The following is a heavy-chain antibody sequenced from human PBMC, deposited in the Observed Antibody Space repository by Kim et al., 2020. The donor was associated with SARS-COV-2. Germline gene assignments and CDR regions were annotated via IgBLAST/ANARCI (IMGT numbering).Heavy chain of an antibody. CDR1: GGTFSSYA. J-gene: IGHJ4*02. CDR2: IIPIFGTA. Sequence: SVKVSCKASGGTFSSYAISWVRQAPGQGLEWMGGIIPIFGTANYAQKFQGRVTITADESTSTAYMELSSLRSEDTAVYYCARVPLSRAGFAQVVIMDLWGQGTLVTVSS. V-gene: IGHV1-69*13. D-gene: IGHD3-3*01. CDR3: ARVPLSRAGFAQVVIMDL.